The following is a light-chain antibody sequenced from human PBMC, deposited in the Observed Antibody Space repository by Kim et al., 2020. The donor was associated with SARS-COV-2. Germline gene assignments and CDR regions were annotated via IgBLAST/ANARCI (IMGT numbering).Light chain of an antibody. CDR3: QSYDRSLSGV. CDR1: SSNIGAGHD. CDR2: DNT. Sequence: GQRVTIACTGSSSNIGAGHDVDWYQQFPGTAPKLLIYDNTNRPSGVPDRFSGSKSGTSASLAITGLQAEDEADYYCQSYDRSLSGVFGGGTKLTVL. V-gene: IGLV1-40*01. J-gene: IGLJ3*02.